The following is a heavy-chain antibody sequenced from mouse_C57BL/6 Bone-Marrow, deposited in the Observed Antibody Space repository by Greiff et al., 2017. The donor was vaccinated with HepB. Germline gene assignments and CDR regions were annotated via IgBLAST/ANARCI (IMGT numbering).Heavy chain of an antibody. D-gene: IGHD1-1*01. CDR3: ARRGLLRYPWFAY. V-gene: IGHV1-47*01. J-gene: IGHJ3*01. Sequence: QVQLKESGAELVKPGASVKMSCKASGYTFTTYPIEWMKQNHGKSLEWIGNFHPYNDDTKYNEKFKGKATLTVEKSSSTVYLELSRLTSDDSAVYYCARRGLLRYPWFAYWGQGTLVTVSA. CDR1: GYTFTTYP. CDR2: FHPYNDDT.